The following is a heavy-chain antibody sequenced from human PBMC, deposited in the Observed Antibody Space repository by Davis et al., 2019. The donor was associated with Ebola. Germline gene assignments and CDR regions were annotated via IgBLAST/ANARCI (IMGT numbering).Heavy chain of an antibody. CDR2: ISSSSSYI. CDR1: GFTFSSYS. V-gene: IGHV3-21*01. CDR3: ARGRNYFEY. Sequence: GESLKISCAASGFTFSSYSMNWVRQAPGKGLEWVSSISSSSSYIYYADSVKGRFTISRDNAKKSLYLQMNSLRDEDTAVFYCARGRNYFEYWGLGTLVTVSS. J-gene: IGHJ4*02.